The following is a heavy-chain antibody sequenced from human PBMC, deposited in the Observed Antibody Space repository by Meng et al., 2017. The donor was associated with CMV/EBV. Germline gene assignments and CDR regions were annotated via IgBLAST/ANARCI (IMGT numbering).Heavy chain of an antibody. Sequence: GESLKISCAASGFTFSSYSMSWVRQAPGKGLEWVSVIYSGGSTHYADSVKGRFTISRDNSKNTLYLQMNSLRAEDTAVYYCARLYDYWGQGTLVTVSS. V-gene: IGHV3-53*01. CDR3: ARLYDY. J-gene: IGHJ4*02. CDR1: GFTFSSYS. CDR2: IYSGGST.